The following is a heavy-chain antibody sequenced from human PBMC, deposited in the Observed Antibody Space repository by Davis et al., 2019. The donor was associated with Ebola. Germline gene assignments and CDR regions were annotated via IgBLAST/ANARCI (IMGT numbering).Heavy chain of an antibody. V-gene: IGHV1-18*04. J-gene: IGHJ5*02. Sequence: ASVKVSCKASGYTFTRYGIIWARQAPGQGLEWMAWISAYNGKTNYAQKFQGRVTMTTDTSTSTAYMELRSLRSDDTAVYYCARDIAMIRGGWFDHWGQGTLVSVSS. CDR3: ARDIAMIRGGWFDH. CDR2: ISAYNGKT. CDR1: GYTFTRYG. D-gene: IGHD3-16*01.